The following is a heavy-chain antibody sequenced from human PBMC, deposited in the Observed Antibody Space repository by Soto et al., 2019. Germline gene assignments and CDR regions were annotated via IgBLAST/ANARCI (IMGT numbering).Heavy chain of an antibody. Sequence: PGGSLRLSCAASGFTFSSYAMSWVRQAQGKGLEWVSAISGSGGSTYYADSVKGRFTISRDKSKNTLYLQMNSLRAEDTAVYYCAKDERGQLWLPFDYWGQGTLVTVSS. CDR1: GFTFSSYA. CDR3: AKDERGQLWLPFDY. D-gene: IGHD5-18*01. CDR2: ISGSGGST. V-gene: IGHV3-23*01. J-gene: IGHJ4*02.